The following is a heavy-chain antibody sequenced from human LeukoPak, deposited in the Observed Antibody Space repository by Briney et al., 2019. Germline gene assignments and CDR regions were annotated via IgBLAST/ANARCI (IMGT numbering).Heavy chain of an antibody. CDR2: IYHSGST. J-gene: IGHJ4*02. V-gene: IGHV4-4*02. CDR3: ARGGRYSGSYYFGY. D-gene: IGHD1-26*01. Sequence: SGTLSLTCAVSGGSISSSNWWSWVRQPPGKGLEWIGEIYHSGSTNYNSSLKSRVTISVDRSKNQFSLKLSSVTAADTAVYYCARGGRYSGSYYFGYWGQGTLVTVSS. CDR1: GGSISSSNW.